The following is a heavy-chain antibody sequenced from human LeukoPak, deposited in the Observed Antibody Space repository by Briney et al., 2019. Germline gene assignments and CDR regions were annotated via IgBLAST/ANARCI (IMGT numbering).Heavy chain of an antibody. CDR2: VTKSGSGT. J-gene: IGHJ4*02. Sequence: GGSLRLSCAASGFTFSSYGMNWVRQAPGKGLEGVSCVTKSGSGTYYADSVKGRFTISRDNAKASLDLQLNSLRAEDTAVYFCARDFRIAAAVPSYFDYWGQGVLVTVSS. D-gene: IGHD6-13*01. CDR1: GFTFSSYG. CDR3: ARDFRIAAAVPSYFDY. V-gene: IGHV3-21*01.